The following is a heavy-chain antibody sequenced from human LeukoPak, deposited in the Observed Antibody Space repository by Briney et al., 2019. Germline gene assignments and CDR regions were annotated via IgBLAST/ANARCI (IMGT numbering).Heavy chain of an antibody. CDR1: GFTFSSYS. Sequence: GGSLRLSCAASGFTFSSYSMNWVRQAPGKGLEWVSYISSRSSTIYYADSVKGRFTISRDNAKNSLYLQTNSLRAEDTAVYYCARAIPETYYYGSGSFDYWGQGTLVTVSS. D-gene: IGHD3-10*01. CDR2: ISSRSSTI. CDR3: ARAIPETYYYGSGSFDY. V-gene: IGHV3-48*04. J-gene: IGHJ4*02.